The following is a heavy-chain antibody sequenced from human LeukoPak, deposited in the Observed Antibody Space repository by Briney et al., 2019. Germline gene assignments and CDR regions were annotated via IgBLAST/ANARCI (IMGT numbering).Heavy chain of an antibody. CDR3: ASLTGTRSSSYYFDY. CDR2: IKQDGSEK. CDR1: GFTFSSYW. J-gene: IGHJ4*02. V-gene: IGHV3-7*01. D-gene: IGHD6-13*01. Sequence: GGSLRLSCAASGFTFSSYWLSWVRQAPGKGLEWVDNIKQDGSEKYYVESVEGRFTITRDNATYSLYLQMNSLRAEDTAVYYCASLTGTRSSSYYFDYWGQGTLVTVSS.